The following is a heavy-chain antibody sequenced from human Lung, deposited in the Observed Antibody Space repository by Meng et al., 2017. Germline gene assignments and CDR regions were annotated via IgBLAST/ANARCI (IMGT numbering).Heavy chain of an antibody. V-gene: IGHV1-18*01. CDR3: ATRGNPYLNC. J-gene: IGHJ4*02. CDR1: CYTLSSDG. Sequence: HGQLVQSGAEVKKPGAAVKVFCEASCYTLSSDGFSWVRQAPGQGLEWLGWINTYNGKTDYAQKFQGRITMTTDTFTSTAYMELRNLRSDDTAVYYCATRGNPYLNCWGQGTLVTVSS. CDR2: INTYNGKT.